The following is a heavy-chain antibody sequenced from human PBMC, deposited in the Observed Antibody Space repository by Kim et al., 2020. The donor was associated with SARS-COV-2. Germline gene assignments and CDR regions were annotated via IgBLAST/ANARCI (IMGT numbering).Heavy chain of an antibody. J-gene: IGHJ6*02. CDR1: GFTFSSYS. D-gene: IGHD2-15*01. CDR2: ISGSSSTI. Sequence: GGSLRLSCAASGFTFSSYSMNWVRQAPGKGLEWVSYISGSSSTIYYADSVKGRFTISRDNAKNSLYLQMNSLRDEDTAVYYCALVASYYYYGMDVWGRGTTVTVSS. CDR3: ALVASYYYYGMDV. V-gene: IGHV3-48*02.